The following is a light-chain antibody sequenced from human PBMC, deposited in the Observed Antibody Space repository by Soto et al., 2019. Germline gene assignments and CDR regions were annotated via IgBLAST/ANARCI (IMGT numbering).Light chain of an antibody. CDR3: QQYGNWPRK. CDR2: GAS. J-gene: IGKJ1*01. CDR1: QSVSST. Sequence: EIVMTQSPATLSVSPGERATLSCRASQSVSSTLAWYQQKPGQAPRLLIYGASTRATGIPARFSGSGSGTEFTLIISSLQAEDFAVYYCQQYGNWPRKFGQGTKVDIK. V-gene: IGKV3-15*01.